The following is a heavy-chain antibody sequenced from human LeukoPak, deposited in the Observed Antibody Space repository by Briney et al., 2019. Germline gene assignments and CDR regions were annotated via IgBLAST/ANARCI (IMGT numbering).Heavy chain of an antibody. CDR2: TSYDGSNK. V-gene: IGHV3-30*18. Sequence: GRSLRLSCAATGFTFSSFSMHWVRQAPGKGLEWVAVTSYDGSNKYYADSVKGRFTISRDNSKNTLYLQMNSLRTEDTAVYYCAKGRVGANGYYYYGMDVWAKGPRSPSL. J-gene: IGHJ6*02. D-gene: IGHD1-26*01. CDR3: AKGRVGANGYYYYGMDV. CDR1: GFTFSSFS.